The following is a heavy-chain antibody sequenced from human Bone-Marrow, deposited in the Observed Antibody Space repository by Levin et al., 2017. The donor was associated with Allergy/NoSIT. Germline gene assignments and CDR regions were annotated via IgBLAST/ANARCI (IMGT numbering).Heavy chain of an antibody. CDR3: ARETKHGIVVPAAFDY. V-gene: IGHV3-11*05. J-gene: IGHJ4*02. CDR2: ISSSSSSS. Sequence: TGESLKISCAASGFTFSDYYMSWIRQAPGKGLEWVSYISSSSSSSNYADSVKGRFTISRDNGKNSVYLQMNSLRAEDTAVYYCARETKHGIVVPAAFDYWGQGTLVTVSS. CDR1: GFTFSDYY. D-gene: IGHD2-2*01.